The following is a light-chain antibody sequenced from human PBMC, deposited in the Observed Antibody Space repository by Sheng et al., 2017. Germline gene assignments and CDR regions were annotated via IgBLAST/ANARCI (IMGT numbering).Light chain of an antibody. CDR3: QAWDSSTVI. V-gene: IGLV3-1*01. CDR1: KLGDDY. J-gene: IGLJ2*01. CDR2: QDT. Sequence: LTQPPSVSVSPGQTASITCSGDKLGDDYASWYQQKPGQSPVLVIYQDTRRPSGIPERFSGFTSGNTVTLTISGTQAVDEADYYCQAWDSSTVIFGGGTKLTVL.